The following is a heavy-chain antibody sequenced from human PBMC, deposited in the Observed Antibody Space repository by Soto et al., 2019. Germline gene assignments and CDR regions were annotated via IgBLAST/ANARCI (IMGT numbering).Heavy chain of an antibody. CDR1: GLSFSTSGVA. D-gene: IGHD3-16*01. Sequence: QITLKESGPTLVKPTQTLTLSSTFSGLSFSTSGVAVGGIRQPPGKALEWVALICWDDDKRYLPSLKSRLIINKDTPNNQVVLTMTNMDPVDTATYYCAQRHRTSNGWGTFDHWGQGIVVTVSS. CDR3: AQRHRTSNGWGTFDH. V-gene: IGHV2-5*02. J-gene: IGHJ4*02. CDR2: ICWDDDK.